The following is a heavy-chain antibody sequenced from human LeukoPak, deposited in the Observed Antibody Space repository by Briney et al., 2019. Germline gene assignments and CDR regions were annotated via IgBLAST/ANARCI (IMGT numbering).Heavy chain of an antibody. Sequence: ASVKVSCKASGGTFSSYAISWVRQAPGQGLEWMGIINPSGGSTSYAQKFQGRATMTRDTSTSTVYMELSSLRSEDTAVYYCARVGSSTWYESDYWGQGTLVTVSS. D-gene: IGHD6-13*01. CDR1: GGTFSSYA. V-gene: IGHV1-46*01. CDR2: INPSGGST. CDR3: ARVGSSTWYESDY. J-gene: IGHJ4*02.